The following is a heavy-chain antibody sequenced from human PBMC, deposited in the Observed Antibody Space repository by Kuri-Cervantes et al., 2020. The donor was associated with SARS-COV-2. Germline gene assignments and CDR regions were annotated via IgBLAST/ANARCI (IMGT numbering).Heavy chain of an antibody. Sequence: GESLKISCAASGFTFSAYWMTWVRQAPGKGLEWVAVISYDGSNKYYADPVKGRFTISRDNSKNTLYLQMNSLRAEDTAVYYCARDLGYYYDSSGYYDLGYWGQGTLVTGAS. V-gene: IGHV3-30*03. CDR2: ISYDGSNK. D-gene: IGHD3-22*01. J-gene: IGHJ4*02. CDR1: GFTFSAYW. CDR3: ARDLGYYYDSSGYYDLGY.